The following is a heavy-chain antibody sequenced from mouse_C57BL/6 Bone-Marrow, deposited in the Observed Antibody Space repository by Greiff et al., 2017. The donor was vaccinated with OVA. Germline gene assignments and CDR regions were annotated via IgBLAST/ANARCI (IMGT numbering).Heavy chain of an antibody. V-gene: IGHV14-4*01. D-gene: IGHD1-1*01. CDR1: GFNIKDDY. Sequence: VQLQQSGAELVRPGASVKLSCTASGFNIKDDYMHWVKQRPEQGLEWIGWIDPANGDPEYASKFQGKATLTADPYSNTAYLQLSSLTAEDTAVDYGTNYYGSRYCDVWGTGTTGTVAS. CDR2: IDPANGDP. CDR3: TNYYGSRYCDV. J-gene: IGHJ1*03.